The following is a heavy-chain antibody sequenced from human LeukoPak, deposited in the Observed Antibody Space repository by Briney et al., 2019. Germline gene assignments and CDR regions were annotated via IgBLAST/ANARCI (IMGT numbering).Heavy chain of an antibody. CDR2: ISGSGGST. J-gene: IGHJ4*02. V-gene: IGHV3-23*01. D-gene: IGHD3-10*01. CDR3: AKFRVDYGSGRAFDY. Sequence: GGSLRLSCAASGFTFSSYAMSWVRQAPGKGLEWVSAISGSGGSTYYADSVKGRFTISRDNSKNTLYLQMNSLRAEDTAVYYCAKFRVDYGSGRAFDYWGQGTLVTVSS. CDR1: GFTFSSYA.